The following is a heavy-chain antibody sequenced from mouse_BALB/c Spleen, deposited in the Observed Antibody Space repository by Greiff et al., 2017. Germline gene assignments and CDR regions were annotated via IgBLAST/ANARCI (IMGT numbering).Heavy chain of an antibody. Sequence: EVHLVESGGGLVKPGGSLKLSCAASGFTFSSYAMSWVRQSPEKRLEWVAEISSGGSYTYYPDTVTGRFPISRDNAKNTLYLEMSSLRSEDTAMYYCARPYYGSSYWYFEGWGAGTTVTVSS. CDR2: ISSGGSYT. V-gene: IGHV5-9-4*01. J-gene: IGHJ1*01. CDR1: GFTFSSYA. CDR3: ARPYYGSSYWYFEG. D-gene: IGHD1-1*01.